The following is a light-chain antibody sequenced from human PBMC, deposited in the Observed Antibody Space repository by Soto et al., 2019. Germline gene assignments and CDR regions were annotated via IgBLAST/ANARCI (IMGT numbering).Light chain of an antibody. J-gene: IGKJ2*01. CDR1: QSVSSS. Sequence: EIVMTQSPATLSVSPGERATLSCRASQSVSSSFAWYQQKPGQAPRLLISGASTRATGIQDRFSGSGSGTEFTLTISSLQSEDFAVYYCQQYNYWPYTFGQGTKLEIK. CDR3: QQYNYWPYT. CDR2: GAS. V-gene: IGKV3-15*01.